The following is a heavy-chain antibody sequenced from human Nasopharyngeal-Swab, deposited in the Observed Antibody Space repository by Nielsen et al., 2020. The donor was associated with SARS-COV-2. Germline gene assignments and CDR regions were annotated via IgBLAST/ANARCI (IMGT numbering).Heavy chain of an antibody. CDR2: INHSGST. D-gene: IGHD5-12*01. Sequence: RQAPGKGLEWIGEINHSGSTNNNPSLKSRVTISVDTSKNQFSLNLNSVTAADTAVYYCVRAPSKDIVATLLNYYYYGLDVWGQGTTVT. CDR3: VRAPSKDIVATLLNYYYYGLDV. J-gene: IGHJ6*02. V-gene: IGHV4-34*01.